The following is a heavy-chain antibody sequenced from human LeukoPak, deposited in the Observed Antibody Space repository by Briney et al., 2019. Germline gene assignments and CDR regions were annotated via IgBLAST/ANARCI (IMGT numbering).Heavy chain of an antibody. J-gene: IGHJ5*02. V-gene: IGHV3-33*01. D-gene: IGHD3-10*01. CDR3: ARGAYYYGSGSFDNWFDP. Sequence: GGSLRLSCAASGFTFSSYGMHWVRQAPGKGLEWVAVIWYDGSNKYYADSVKGRFTIPRDNPKNTLYLQMNSLRAEDTAVYYCARGAYYYGSGSFDNWFDPWGQGTLVTVSS. CDR2: IWYDGSNK. CDR1: GFTFSSYG.